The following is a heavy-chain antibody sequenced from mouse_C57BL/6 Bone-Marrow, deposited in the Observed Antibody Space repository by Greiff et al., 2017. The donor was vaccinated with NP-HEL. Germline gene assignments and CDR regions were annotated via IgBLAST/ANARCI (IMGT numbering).Heavy chain of an antibody. Sequence: VQLQQPGAELVKPEASVKLSCKASGYTFTSYWMQWVKQRPGQGLEWIGEIDPSDSYTNYNQKFKGKATLTVDTSSSTAYMHLSSLTSEDSAVYYCARLIYYYGSSYDYAMDYWGQGTSVTVSS. CDR1: GYTFTSYW. CDR2: IDPSDSYT. CDR3: ARLIYYYGSSYDYAMDY. J-gene: IGHJ4*01. V-gene: IGHV1-50*01. D-gene: IGHD1-1*01.